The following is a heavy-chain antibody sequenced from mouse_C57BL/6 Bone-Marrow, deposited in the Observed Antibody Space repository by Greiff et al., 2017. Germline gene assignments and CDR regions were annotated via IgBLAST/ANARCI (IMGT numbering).Heavy chain of an antibody. V-gene: IGHV1-76*01. CDR1: GYSFTDSY. Sequence: VQLQQSGAELVRPGASVKLSCKASGYSFTDSYLTWVKRRPGHGLEWIARLYPGSGTTNYNEKFKDKATLTAEKSSSTDYMQLSSLTSEDSAVYCCARHGGSPWFAYWGQGTLVTGSA. CDR3: ARHGGSPWFAY. J-gene: IGHJ3*01. CDR2: LYPGSGTT. D-gene: IGHD1-1*02.